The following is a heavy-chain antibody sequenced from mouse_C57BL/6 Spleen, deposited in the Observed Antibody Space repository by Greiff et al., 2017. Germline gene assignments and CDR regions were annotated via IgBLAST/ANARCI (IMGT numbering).Heavy chain of an antibody. D-gene: IGHD1-1*01. V-gene: IGHV14-2*01. CDR3: ASPFYGSSYDWYVDV. CDR1: GFNIKDYY. CDR2: IDPEDGET. Sequence: VQLKQSGAELVKPGASVKLSCTASGFNIKDYYMHWVKQRTEQGLEWIGRIDPEDGETKYAPKFQGKATITADTSSNTAYLQLSSLTSEDTAVYYCASPFYGSSYDWYVDVWGTGTTVTVSS. J-gene: IGHJ1*03.